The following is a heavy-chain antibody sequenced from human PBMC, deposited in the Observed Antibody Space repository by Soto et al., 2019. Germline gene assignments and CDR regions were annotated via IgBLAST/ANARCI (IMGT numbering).Heavy chain of an antibody. D-gene: IGHD2-15*01. CDR2: IYYSGST. CDR1: GGSISSGGYY. Sequence: SETLSLTCTVSGGSISSGGYYWSWIRQHPGKGLEWIGYIYYSGSTYYNPSLKSRVTISVDTSKNQFSLKLSSVTAADTAVFYCARHGGYCSGGSCYSGPGNYMDVWGKGTTVTVSS. V-gene: IGHV4-31*03. CDR3: ARHGGYCSGGSCYSGPGNYMDV. J-gene: IGHJ6*03.